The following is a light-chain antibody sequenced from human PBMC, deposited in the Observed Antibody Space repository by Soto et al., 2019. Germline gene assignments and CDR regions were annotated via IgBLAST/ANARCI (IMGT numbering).Light chain of an antibody. CDR2: GAS. V-gene: IGKV3-20*01. CDR3: QQYNNWPPWT. CDR1: QSVSSRF. J-gene: IGKJ1*01. Sequence: EIVLTQSRGTLSLSPGEKATLSCRAIQSVSSRFLAWHQQKPGQAPRLLIYGASSRATGIPDRFSGSGSGTEFTLTISSLQSEDFAAYYCQQYNNWPPWTFGQGTKVDI.